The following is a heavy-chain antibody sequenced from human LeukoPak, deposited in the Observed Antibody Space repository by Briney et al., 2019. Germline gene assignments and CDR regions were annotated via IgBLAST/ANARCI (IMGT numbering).Heavy chain of an antibody. CDR3: ASKDDSDYHYGGFDI. V-gene: IGHV4-34*01. CDR2: INHSGSS. D-gene: IGHD3-22*01. Sequence: PSETLSLTCTVYGGSFSAYYWSWIRQPPGKGLEWIGEINHSGSSKYNPSLNSRVTISVDRSKTQFSLKLNSLTAADTAIYYCASKDDSDYHYGGFDIWGQGTMVTVSS. CDR1: GGSFSAYY. J-gene: IGHJ3*02.